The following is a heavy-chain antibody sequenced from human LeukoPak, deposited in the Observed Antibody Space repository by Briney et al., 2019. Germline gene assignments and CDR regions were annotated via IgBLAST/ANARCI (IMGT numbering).Heavy chain of an antibody. J-gene: IGHJ6*03. Sequence: PGGSLTLSCAASAFTFSSDGMHWVRQAPGKGLGRVAVISYDGSNKYYADSVKGRFTISRDNSKNTLYLQMISLRAEDTAVYYCARDPYSGGYGDYYYYYMDLWGQGTTVTISS. CDR1: AFTFSSDG. CDR2: ISYDGSNK. CDR3: ARDPYSGGYGDYYYYYMDL. D-gene: IGHD1-26*01. V-gene: IGHV3-30*03.